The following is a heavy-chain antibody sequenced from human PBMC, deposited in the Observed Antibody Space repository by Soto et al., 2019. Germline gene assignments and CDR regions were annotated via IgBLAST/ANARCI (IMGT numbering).Heavy chain of an antibody. CDR1: GFTFRSYW. J-gene: IGHJ4*02. V-gene: IGHV3-74*01. D-gene: IGHD6-6*01. CDR3: ASGGSSLNFDS. CDR2: INSDGSST. Sequence: EVQLVESGGGVVQPGGSLRLSSAASGFTFRSYWMQWVRQAPGKGLVWVSWINSDGSSTSYADSVKGRFTISRDNAKNTLYLQMNSLRAEDTAVYYCASGGSSLNFDSWGQGTLVTVSS.